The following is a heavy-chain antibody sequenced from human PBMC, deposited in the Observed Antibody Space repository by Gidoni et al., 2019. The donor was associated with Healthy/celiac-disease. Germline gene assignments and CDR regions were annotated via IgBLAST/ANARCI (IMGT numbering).Heavy chain of an antibody. CDR1: GYSFTSYW. Sequence: EVQLVQSGAEVQKPGESLKISCKGSGYSFTSYWIGWVRQMPGKGLEWMGIIYPGDSDTRYSPSFQDQVTISAEKSISTAYLQWSSLKASDTAMYYCARLGPRGHSSSGFDYWGQGTLVTVSS. CDR3: ARLGPRGHSSSGFDY. CDR2: IYPGDSDT. V-gene: IGHV5-51*01. J-gene: IGHJ4*02. D-gene: IGHD6-6*01.